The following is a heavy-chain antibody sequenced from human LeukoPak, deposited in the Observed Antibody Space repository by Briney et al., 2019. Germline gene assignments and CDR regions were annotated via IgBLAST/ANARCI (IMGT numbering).Heavy chain of an antibody. Sequence: GGSLRLSCAASGFTFSSYAMSWVRQAPGKGLEWVSGISWNSGSIGYADSVKGRFTISRDNAKNSLYLQMNSLRAEDMALYYCAKDIGPGVLWFGEFNFWGQGTLVTVSS. J-gene: IGHJ1*01. D-gene: IGHD3-10*01. CDR1: GFTFSSYA. CDR3: AKDIGPGVLWFGEFNF. CDR2: ISWNSGSI. V-gene: IGHV3-9*03.